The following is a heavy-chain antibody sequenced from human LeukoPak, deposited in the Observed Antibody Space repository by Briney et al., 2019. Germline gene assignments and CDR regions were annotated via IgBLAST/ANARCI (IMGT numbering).Heavy chain of an antibody. CDR2: IYNSEST. D-gene: IGHD2-15*01. J-gene: IGHJ3*02. V-gene: IGHV4-59*08. Sequence: SETLSLTCTVSGGSISSFYWSWIRQPPGKGLEWIGYIYNSESTNYNPSLKSGVTISVDRSKNQSSLMLTSVTASGTAMYYCARHCSGGTCPLSFDAFDIWGQGTMVTVSS. CDR3: ARHCSGGTCPLSFDAFDI. CDR1: GGSISSFY.